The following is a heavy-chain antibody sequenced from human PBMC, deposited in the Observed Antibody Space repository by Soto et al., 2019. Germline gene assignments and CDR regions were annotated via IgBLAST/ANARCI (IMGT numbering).Heavy chain of an antibody. CDR3: ARVKSGLHHYGDPSDY. J-gene: IGHJ4*02. Sequence: QVQLVQSGAEVKKPVSSVKVSCKASGGTFSSYAISWVRQAPGQGLEWMGGIIPIIGTANYAQKFQGRVTITADEYKITAYMELSSLRSEDTAVYYCARVKSGLHHYGDPSDYWGQGTLVPVSS. CDR1: GGTFSSYA. D-gene: IGHD4-17*01. CDR2: IIPIIGTA. V-gene: IGHV1-69*01.